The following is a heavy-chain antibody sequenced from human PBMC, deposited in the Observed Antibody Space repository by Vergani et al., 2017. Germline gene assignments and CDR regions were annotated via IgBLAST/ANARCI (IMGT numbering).Heavy chain of an antibody. J-gene: IGHJ5*02. CDR1: GGSISGYY. V-gene: IGHV4-59*01. CDR2: IYHSGST. Sequence: QVRLQESGPGLVKPSETLSLTCSVSGGSISGYYWSWLRQPPGKELEWIGYIYHSGSTNYNPSLDTRVTISGDTSKNQFSLKLNSVTAADTAVYYCGRVADFYGLGSRLLDLWGQGILVTVSS. D-gene: IGHD3-10*01. CDR3: GRVADFYGLGSRLLDL.